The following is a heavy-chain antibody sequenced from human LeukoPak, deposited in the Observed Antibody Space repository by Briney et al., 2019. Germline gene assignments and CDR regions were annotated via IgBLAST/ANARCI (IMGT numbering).Heavy chain of an antibody. CDR1: GFTFSSYA. Sequence: GGSLRLSCAASGFTFSSYAMSWVRQAPGKGLEWVSAISGSGGSTYYADSVKGRFTISKDNSKNTLYLQMNSLRAEDTAVYYCAKARGLWLIGSSPTDYWGQGTLVTVSS. CDR2: ISGSGGST. D-gene: IGHD5-18*01. CDR3: AKARGLWLIGSSPTDY. V-gene: IGHV3-23*01. J-gene: IGHJ4*02.